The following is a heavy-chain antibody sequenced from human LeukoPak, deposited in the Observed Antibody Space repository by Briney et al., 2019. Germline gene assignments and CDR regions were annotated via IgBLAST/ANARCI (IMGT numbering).Heavy chain of an antibody. V-gene: IGHV3-23*01. J-gene: IGHJ4*02. CDR3: AKDARRSSGWWFFDH. CDR1: GFPFRSYA. CDR2: ISRSGGSS. D-gene: IGHD6-19*01. Sequence: GGSLRLSCAASGFPFRSYAMSWVRQAPGKGLEWVSGISRSGGSSYYADSVKGRFTLSRDNSKNTLYLQMNSLRAEDTAVYYCAKDARRSSGWWFFDHWGQGTLVTVSS.